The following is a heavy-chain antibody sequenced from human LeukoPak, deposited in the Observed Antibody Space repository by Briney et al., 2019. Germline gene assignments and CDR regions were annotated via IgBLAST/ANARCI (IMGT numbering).Heavy chain of an antibody. CDR2: IYDRVTI. D-gene: IGHD3-10*01. Sequence: PSETLSLTCSVSGGSVSSGSSYCTWILQPPGKGLDWIGYIYDRVTINHNPSPNSLVTISVDTPKNQFSLKLSSVTAADKAVYYCARGIDSGSYAPDGFDIWGQGTMVTVSS. V-gene: IGHV4-61*01. CDR1: GGSVSSGSSY. CDR3: ARGIDSGSYAPDGFDI. J-gene: IGHJ3*02.